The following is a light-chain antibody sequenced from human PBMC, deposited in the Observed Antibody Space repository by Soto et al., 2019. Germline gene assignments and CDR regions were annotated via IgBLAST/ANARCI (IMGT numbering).Light chain of an antibody. CDR3: QQYGSSPWT. J-gene: IGKJ1*01. CDR2: GAS. CDR1: QSVSSSY. V-gene: IGKV3-20*01. Sequence: EIVLTQSPGTLSLSPGERATLSCRASQSVSSSYLAWYQQKPGQAPRPLIYGASSRAIGIPDRFSGSGSGTDFTLTISRMEPEDVAVYDCQQYGSSPWTFGQGTKVEIK.